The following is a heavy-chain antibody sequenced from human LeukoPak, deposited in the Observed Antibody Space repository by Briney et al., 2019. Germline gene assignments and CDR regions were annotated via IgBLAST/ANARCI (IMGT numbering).Heavy chain of an antibody. J-gene: IGHJ4*02. D-gene: IGHD5-24*01. CDR2: IQSDGTST. CDR3: TSFRDGYNIV. V-gene: IGHV3-74*01. CDR1: GFTFSRYW. Sequence: GGSLRLSCAASGFTFSRYWMHWVRQSPGEGLVWVSGIQSDGTSTTYADSVKGRFTISRDNAKNTLYLQMNSLRAEDTAVYYCTSFRDGYNIVWGQGTLVTVSS.